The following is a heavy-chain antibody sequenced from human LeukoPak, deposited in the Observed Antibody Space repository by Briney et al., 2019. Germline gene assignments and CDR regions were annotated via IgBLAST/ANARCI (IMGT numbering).Heavy chain of an antibody. CDR2: INTNTGNP. D-gene: IGHD3-10*01. Sequence: ASVKVSCKASGYTFTSYAMNWVRQAPGQGLEWMGWINTNTGNPTYAQGFTGRFVFSLDTSVSTAYLQISSLKASDTAMYYCARLSGNSMVRGDMDVWGKGTPVTVSS. CDR3: ARLSGNSMVRGDMDV. V-gene: IGHV7-4-1*02. CDR1: GYTFTSYA. J-gene: IGHJ6*03.